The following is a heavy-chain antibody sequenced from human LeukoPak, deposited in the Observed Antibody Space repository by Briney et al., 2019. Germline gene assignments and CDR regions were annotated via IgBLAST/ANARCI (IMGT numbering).Heavy chain of an antibody. CDR2: IYYSGST. CDR1: GGSISNYY. CDR3: ARVGVPGGGCYYYDMDV. V-gene: IGHV4-59*01. Sequence: SETLSLTCTVSGGSISNYYWSWIRQPPGKGLEWIGNIYYSGSTNYNRPLKSRVTISVDTSKNQFSLKLSSVTAADTAVYYCARVGVPGGGCYYYDMDVWGQGTTVTVSS. J-gene: IGHJ6*02. D-gene: IGHD3-16*01.